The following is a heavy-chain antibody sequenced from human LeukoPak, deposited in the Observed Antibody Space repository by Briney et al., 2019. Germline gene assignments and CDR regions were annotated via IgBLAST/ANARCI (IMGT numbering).Heavy chain of an antibody. CDR2: INPSGGST. V-gene: IGHV1-46*01. Sequence: GASVKVSCKASGYTFTSYYMHWVRQAPGQGLEWMGIINPSGGSTSYAQKFQGRVTMTRDTSTSTVYMELSSLRSEDTAVYYCARTNSGYYGNDAFDIWGQGTMVTVSS. CDR1: GYTFTSYY. D-gene: IGHD3-22*01. CDR3: ARTNSGYYGNDAFDI. J-gene: IGHJ3*02.